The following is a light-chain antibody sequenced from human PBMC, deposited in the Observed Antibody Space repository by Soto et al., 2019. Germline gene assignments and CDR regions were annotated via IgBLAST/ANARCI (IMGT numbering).Light chain of an antibody. V-gene: IGKV3-11*01. J-gene: IGKJ3*01. CDR3: QQRSNWPPT. CDR1: QSVSSY. CDR2: DAS. Sequence: ELVLTQSPATLSLSPGERATLSCRASQSVSSYLAWYQQKPGQAHRLLIYDASNRATGIPARFSGSGSGTDFTLTISSLEPEDFAVYYCQQRSNWPPTFGPGTKVDIK.